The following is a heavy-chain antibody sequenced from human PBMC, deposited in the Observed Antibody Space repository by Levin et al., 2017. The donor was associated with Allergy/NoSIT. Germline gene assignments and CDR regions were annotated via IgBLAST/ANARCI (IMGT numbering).Heavy chain of an antibody. CDR1: GFTFSDYG. V-gene: IGHV3-33*01. CDR3: AREEPPDAFDI. CDR2: IWYDGSNE. J-gene: IGHJ3*02. Sequence: SCAASGFTFSDYGMHWVRQAPGKGLEWVAVIWYDGSNEYYADSVRGQFTISRDNSKNTLYLQMNSLRAEDTAVYYCAREEPPDAFDIWGQGTVVTVSS. D-gene: IGHD1-14*01.